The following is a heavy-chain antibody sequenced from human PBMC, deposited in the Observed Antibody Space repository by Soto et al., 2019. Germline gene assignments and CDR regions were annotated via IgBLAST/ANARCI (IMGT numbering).Heavy chain of an antibody. V-gene: IGHV3-23*01. CDR1: GFTFSSYA. J-gene: IGHJ4*02. D-gene: IGHD1-20*01. CDR2: ISGSGXXX. Sequence: EVQLLESGGGLVQPGGSLRLSCAASGFTFSSYAMSWGRHAPGKGLEWVSAISGSGXXXXXXXXXKGRFTISRDNSKXXXXXXXXXXXXXXXXXYNCAKALITIRGQGTLVTVSS. CDR3: AKALITI.